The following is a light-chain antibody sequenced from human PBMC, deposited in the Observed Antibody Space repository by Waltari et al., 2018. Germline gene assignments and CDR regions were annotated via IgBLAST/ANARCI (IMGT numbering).Light chain of an antibody. CDR2: VVR. CDR1: SSDVGGYNY. J-gene: IGLJ3*02. V-gene: IGLV2-14*03. CDR3: SSYTSSSPWV. Sequence: QSALTQPASVSGSPGQSITLSCTGPSSDVGGYNYVPWYQPHPGKAPKLMIYVVRNRPSGVSNRFSGSKSGNTASLTISGLQAEDEADYYCSSYTSSSPWVFGGGTKLTVL.